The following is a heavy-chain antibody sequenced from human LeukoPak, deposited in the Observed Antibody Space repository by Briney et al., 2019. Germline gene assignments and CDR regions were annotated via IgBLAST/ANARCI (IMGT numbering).Heavy chain of an antibody. CDR1: GGSISDYY. Sequence: TSETLSLTCTVSGGSISDYYWTWIRQPADKGLEWLGRMYSSGDTYYNPSLRSRLTISLDTAKNQISLEVRSVTAADTAVYYCAREKGNSYGYDYWGQGTLVTVSS. CDR3: AREKGNSYGYDY. J-gene: IGHJ4*02. D-gene: IGHD5-18*01. CDR2: MYSSGDT. V-gene: IGHV4-4*07.